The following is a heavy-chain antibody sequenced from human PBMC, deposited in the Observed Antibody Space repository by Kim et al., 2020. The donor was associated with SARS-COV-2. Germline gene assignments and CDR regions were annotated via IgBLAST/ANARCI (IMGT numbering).Heavy chain of an antibody. CDR2: INPSGGST. V-gene: IGHV1-46*01. Sequence: ASVKVSCKASGYTFTSYYMHWVRQAPGQGLEWMGIINPSGGSTSYAQKFQGRVTMTRDTSTSTVYMELSSLRSEDTAVYYCARDGSYSGYDYGPFDYWGQGTLVTVSS. D-gene: IGHD5-12*01. CDR1: GYTFTSYY. CDR3: ARDGSYSGYDYGPFDY. J-gene: IGHJ4*02.